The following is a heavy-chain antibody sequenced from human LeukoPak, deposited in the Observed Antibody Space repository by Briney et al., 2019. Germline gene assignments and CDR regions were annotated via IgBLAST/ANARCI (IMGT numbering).Heavy chain of an antibody. V-gene: IGHV1-18*01. J-gene: IGHJ6*03. CDR1: GYTFTSYG. CDR3: ARQHSSSWYFHYYYYMDV. CDR2: ISAYNGNT. D-gene: IGHD6-13*01. Sequence: ASVKVSCKASGYTFTSYGISWVRQAPGQGLEWMGWISAYNGNTNYAQKLQGRVTMTTDTSTSTAYMELRSLRSDDTAVYYCARQHSSSWYFHYYYYMDVWGKGTTVTVSS.